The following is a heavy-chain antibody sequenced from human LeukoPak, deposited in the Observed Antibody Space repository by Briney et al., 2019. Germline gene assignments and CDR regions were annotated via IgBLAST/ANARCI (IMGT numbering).Heavy chain of an antibody. CDR2: ISGSGYYT. CDR1: GSGFTFGNFA. V-gene: IGHV3-23*01. J-gene: IGHJ6*03. Sequence: GGSLRLSCEASGSGFTFGNFAMSWVRQAPGKGLEWLSGISGSGYYTYYADSVKGRFTISRDNSKNTLYIQMNSLRAEDTAVYYCAKDGSWGDYYFYFYMDVWGKGTRSPSP. D-gene: IGHD3-16*01. CDR3: AKDGSWGDYYFYFYMDV.